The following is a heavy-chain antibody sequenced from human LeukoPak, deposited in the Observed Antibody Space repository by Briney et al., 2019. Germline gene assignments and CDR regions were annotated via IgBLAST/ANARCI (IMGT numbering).Heavy chain of an antibody. CDR3: ERERGPHREFDY. CDR2: ISSGGSYK. V-gene: IGHV3-30-3*01. CDR1: GFTFSTYA. Sequence: GGSLRLSCAASGFTFSTYAMHWVRQAPGKGLEWVAVISSGGSYKYDADTVKGRFTISRDKAKNSRYLQMNSLRAEDTAVYYCERERGPHREFDYWGQGTLLSVCS. J-gene: IGHJ4*02.